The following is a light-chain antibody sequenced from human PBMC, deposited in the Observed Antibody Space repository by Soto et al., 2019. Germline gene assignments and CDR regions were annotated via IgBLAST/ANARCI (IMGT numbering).Light chain of an antibody. CDR2: DIS. Sequence: DIQMTQSPSSLSASVGDRVTITCQASEDINRYLNWYQQKPGKDPRLLIYDISNLEVGVPSRFSGSGSGTDFTFTITSLQPEDVATYFCQQYGNVPLTFGGGTKVDIK. CDR1: EDINRY. J-gene: IGKJ4*01. V-gene: IGKV1-33*01. CDR3: QQYGNVPLT.